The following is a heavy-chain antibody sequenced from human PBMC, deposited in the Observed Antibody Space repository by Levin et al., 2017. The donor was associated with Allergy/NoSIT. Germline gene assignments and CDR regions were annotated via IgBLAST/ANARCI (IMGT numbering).Heavy chain of an antibody. J-gene: IGHJ3*02. CDR1: GFTFSSYG. CDR2: ISSDGRKK. Sequence: GGSLRLSCAASGFTFSSYGMHWVRQAPGKGLEWVAVISSDGRKKFYADSVKGRFTISRDNSKNTLDLQINSLRAEDTAVYYCAKDGYGRGWYPHGNNAVEMWGQGTKVSVSS. D-gene: IGHD6-19*01. CDR3: AKDGYGRGWYPHGNNAVEM. V-gene: IGHV3-30*18.